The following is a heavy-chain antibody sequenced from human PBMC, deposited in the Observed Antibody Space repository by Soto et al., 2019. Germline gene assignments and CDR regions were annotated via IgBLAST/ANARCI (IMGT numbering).Heavy chain of an antibody. CDR1: GFTFSSES. V-gene: IGHV3-48*01. J-gene: IGHJ4*02. Sequence: LRLSCAASGFTFSSESMIWLRQAPGKGLEWVSFISRTSNVIYYVDSVKGRFTTSRDNGKNLLFLQMNDLRGEDTAVYYCARGTYYSSDNGYYYFDSWGKGTLVTVSS. D-gene: IGHD3-3*01. CDR3: ARGTYYSSDNGYYYFDS. CDR2: ISRTSNVI.